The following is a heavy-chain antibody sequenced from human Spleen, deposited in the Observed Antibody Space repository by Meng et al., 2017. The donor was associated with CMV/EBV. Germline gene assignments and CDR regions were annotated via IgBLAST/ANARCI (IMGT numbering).Heavy chain of an antibody. CDR3: ARSLIAARFGWFDP. D-gene: IGHD6-6*01. CDR2: IIPIFGTA. CDR1: GGTFSSYA. V-gene: IGHV1-69*05. J-gene: IGHJ5*02. Sequence: SVKVSCKASGGTFSSYAISWVRQAPGQGLEWMGGIIPIFGTANYAQKFQGRVTITTDESTSTAYMELSSLRSDDTAVYYCARSLIAARFGWFDPWGQGTLVTVSS.